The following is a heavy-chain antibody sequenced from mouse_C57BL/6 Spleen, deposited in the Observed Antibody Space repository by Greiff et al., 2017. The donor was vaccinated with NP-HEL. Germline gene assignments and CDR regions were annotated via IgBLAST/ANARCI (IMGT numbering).Heavy chain of an antibody. V-gene: IGHV1-61*01. J-gene: IGHJ1*03. Sequence: VQLQQSGAELVRPGSSVKLSCKASGYTFTSYWMDWVKQRPGQGLEWIGNIYPSDSETHYNQKFKDKATLTVDKSSSTAYMQLSSLTSEDSEVYYCARKGITTVEERWYFDVWGTGTTVTVSS. D-gene: IGHD1-1*01. CDR1: GYTFTSYW. CDR2: IYPSDSET. CDR3: ARKGITTVEERWYFDV.